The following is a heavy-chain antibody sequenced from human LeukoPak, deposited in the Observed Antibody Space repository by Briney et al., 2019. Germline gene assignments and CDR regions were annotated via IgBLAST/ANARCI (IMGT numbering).Heavy chain of an antibody. D-gene: IGHD5-12*01. CDR3: ASSGYDHDY. V-gene: IGHV4-30-2*01. CDR1: GGSISRGGYS. J-gene: IGHJ4*02. CDR2: IYHSGST. Sequence: SETLSLTCAVSGGSISRGGYSWSWIRQPPGKGLEWIGYIYHSGSTYYNPSLKSRVTISVDRSKNQFSLKLSSVTAADTAVYYCASSGYDHDYWGQGTLVTVSS.